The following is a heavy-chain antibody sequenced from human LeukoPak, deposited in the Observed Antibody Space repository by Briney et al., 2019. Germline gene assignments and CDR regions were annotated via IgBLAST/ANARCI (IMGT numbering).Heavy chain of an antibody. CDR3: ARTLPGPGYYYGMDV. J-gene: IGHJ6*02. V-gene: IGHV3-33*01. CDR1: GFTFSSYG. Sequence: GGSLRLSCEASGFTFSSYGMHWVRQPPAKGRVGVAVIWYDGSNKYYADSVKGRFTISRDNSKNTLYLQMNSLRAEDTAVYYCARTLPGPGYYYGMDVWGQGTTVTVSS. D-gene: IGHD2/OR15-2a*01. CDR2: IWYDGSNK.